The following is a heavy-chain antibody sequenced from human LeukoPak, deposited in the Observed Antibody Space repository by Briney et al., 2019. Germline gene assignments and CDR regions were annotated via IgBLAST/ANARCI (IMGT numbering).Heavy chain of an antibody. Sequence: GSLGLSCAASGFTFSSYSMNWVRQAPGKGLEWVSSISSSSSYIYYADSVKGRFTISRDNAKNSLYLQMNSLRAEDTAVYYCARERVVAATLFDYWGQGTLVTVSS. J-gene: IGHJ4*02. CDR1: GFTFSSYS. CDR2: ISSSSSYI. D-gene: IGHD2-15*01. CDR3: ARERVVAATLFDY. V-gene: IGHV3-21*01.